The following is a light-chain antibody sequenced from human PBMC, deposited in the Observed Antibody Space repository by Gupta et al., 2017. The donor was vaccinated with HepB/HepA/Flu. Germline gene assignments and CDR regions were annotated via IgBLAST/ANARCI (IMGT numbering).Light chain of an antibody. J-gene: IGKJ1*01. CDR1: QSVSSI. CDR3: QQYNNGHRWT. V-gene: IGKV3-15*01. Sequence: EIVMTQSPATLSVSPGERATLSCRASQSVSSILAWYQQKPGQAPRLLIYGASTRATGIPARFSGSGSGTEFTLTISSLQSEDFAVYYCQQYNNGHRWTFGQGTKVEIK. CDR2: GAS.